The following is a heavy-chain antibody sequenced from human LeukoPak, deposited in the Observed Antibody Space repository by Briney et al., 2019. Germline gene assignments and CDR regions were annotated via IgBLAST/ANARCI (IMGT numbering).Heavy chain of an antibody. D-gene: IGHD3-10*01. V-gene: IGHV4-61*02. CDR2: IYTSGST. CDR1: GGSISSGSYY. CDR3: ARDFLSRGSGSYFDY. J-gene: IGHJ4*02. Sequence: SETLSLTCTVSGGSISSGSYYWSWIRQPAGKGLEWIGRIYTSGSTNYNPSLKSRVTISVDTSKNQFSLKLSSATAADTAVYYCARDFLSRGSGSYFDYWGQGTLVTVSS.